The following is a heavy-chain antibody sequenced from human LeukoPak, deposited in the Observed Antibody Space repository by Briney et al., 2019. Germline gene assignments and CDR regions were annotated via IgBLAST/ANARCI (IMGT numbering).Heavy chain of an antibody. CDR3: AKDRTSGHHYYYGMDV. J-gene: IGHJ6*02. Sequence: GGSLRLSCAASAFTFSSYGIHWVRQSPGKGLEWVAVVSYLGDDQFYAESVKGRFTVSRDNSKKTVFLQMNSLRGEDTAVYYCAKDRTSGHHYYYGMDVWGRGTTVIVSS. V-gene: IGHV3-30*18. CDR2: VSYLGDDQ. D-gene: IGHD2-8*01. CDR1: AFTFSSYG.